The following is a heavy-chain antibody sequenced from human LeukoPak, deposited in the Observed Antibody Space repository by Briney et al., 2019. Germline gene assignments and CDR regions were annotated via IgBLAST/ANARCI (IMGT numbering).Heavy chain of an antibody. J-gene: IGHJ3*02. CDR2: ISSSGST. CDR1: GDSISSGDYY. D-gene: IGHD3-22*01. Sequence: PSQTLSLACTVSGDSISSGDYYWSWIRQPAGKGLEWIGRISSSGSTNYNPSLKSRVTISVDTSKNQFSLKLSSVTAADTAVYFCARGPYSYDSSGAFDIWGQGTMVTVSS. V-gene: IGHV4-61*02. CDR3: ARGPYSYDSSGAFDI.